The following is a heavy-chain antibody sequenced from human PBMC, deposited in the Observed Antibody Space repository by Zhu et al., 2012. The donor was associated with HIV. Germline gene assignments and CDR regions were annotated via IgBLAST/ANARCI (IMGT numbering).Heavy chain of an antibody. CDR2: IYYSGST. D-gene: IGHD1-26*01. J-gene: IGHJ4*02. Sequence: QVQLQESGPGLVKPSETLSLTCTVSGGSISSHYWSWIRQPPGKGLEWIGYIYYSGSTNYNPSLKSRVTISVDTSKNQFSLKLSSVTAADTAVYYCARDVGFVDYWGQGTLGHRLL. V-gene: IGHV4-59*11. CDR3: ARDVGFVDY. CDR1: GGSISSHY.